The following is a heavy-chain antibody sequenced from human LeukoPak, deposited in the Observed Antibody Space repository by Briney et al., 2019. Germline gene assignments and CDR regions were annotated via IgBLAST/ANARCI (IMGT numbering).Heavy chain of an antibody. CDR2: IYSGGST. V-gene: IGHV3-66*02. D-gene: IGHD2-2*02. CDR3: ARDRGSYCSSTSCYRQY. Sequence: GGSLRLSCAASGFTVSSNYMSWVRQAPGKGLEWVSVIYSGGSTYYADSVKGRFTISRDNSKNTLYLQMNNLRAEDTAVYYCARDRGSYCSSTSCYRQYWGKGTTVTVSS. J-gene: IGHJ6*04. CDR1: GFTVSSNY.